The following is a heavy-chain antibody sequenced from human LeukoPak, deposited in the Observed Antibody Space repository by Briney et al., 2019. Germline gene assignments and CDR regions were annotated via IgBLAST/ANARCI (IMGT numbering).Heavy chain of an antibody. CDR1: GYTFTSYD. Sequence: ASVKVSCKASGYTFTSYDFNWLRQATGQGPEWMGWMNPNSGATGYAQKFQGRVTMTRSASINTAYMELTNLRSEDTAVYYCARGGAAAGLDAFDIWGQGTVVTVSS. CDR3: ARGGAAAGLDAFDI. V-gene: IGHV1-8*01. D-gene: IGHD6-13*01. J-gene: IGHJ3*02. CDR2: MNPNSGAT.